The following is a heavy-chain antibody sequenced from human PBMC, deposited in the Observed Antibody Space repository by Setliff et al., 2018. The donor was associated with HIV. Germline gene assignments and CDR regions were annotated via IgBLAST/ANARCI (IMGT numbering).Heavy chain of an antibody. Sequence: PGGSLRLSCAASKFTFSDYGMHWVRQAPGKGLEWVAVIWYDGSNKYYADSVKGRFTISRDNSKNTLYLQMNSLRAEDTAVYYCARARQGSSGWYEGDYWGQGTLVTVSS. V-gene: IGHV3-33*01. D-gene: IGHD6-19*01. CDR1: KFTFSDYG. CDR2: IWYDGSNK. J-gene: IGHJ4*02. CDR3: ARARQGSSGWYEGDY.